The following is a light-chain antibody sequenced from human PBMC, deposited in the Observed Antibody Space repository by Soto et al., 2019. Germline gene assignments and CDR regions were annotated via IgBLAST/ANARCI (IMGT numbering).Light chain of an antibody. CDR1: QSISSW. CDR3: QQYNSYSPWT. Sequence: EIQITQSPSTLSSSVGDRLTITCRSSQSISSWLAWYQQKPGKAPKLLIYDASSLESGVPSRFSGSGSGTEFTLTISSLQPDDFATYYCQQYNSYSPWTFGQGTKVDIK. CDR2: DAS. V-gene: IGKV1-5*01. J-gene: IGKJ1*01.